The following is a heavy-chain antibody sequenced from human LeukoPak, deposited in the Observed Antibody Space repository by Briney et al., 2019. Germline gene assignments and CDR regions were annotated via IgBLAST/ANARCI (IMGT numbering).Heavy chain of an antibody. CDR3: AGAYCGGDCYSWAFDI. Sequence: GGSLRLSCAASGFTFSSYGMHWVRQAPGKGLEWVAVIWYDGNNKYYADSVKGRFTISRDNSKNTLYLQMNSLRAEDTAVYYCAGAYCGGDCYSWAFDIWGQGTMVTVSS. D-gene: IGHD2-21*01. CDR1: GFTFSSYG. J-gene: IGHJ3*02. CDR2: IWYDGNNK. V-gene: IGHV3-33*01.